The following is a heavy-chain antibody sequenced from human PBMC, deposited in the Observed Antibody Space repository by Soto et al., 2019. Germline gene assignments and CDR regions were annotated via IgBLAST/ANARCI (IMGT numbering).Heavy chain of an antibody. CDR2: VNPNSGGA. J-gene: IGHJ5*01. CDR3: AGAKCGDDDEFDF. D-gene: IGHD5-12*01. Sequence: ASVKVSCQASGYSFTGFYIHWVRQAPGQGLEWMGWVNPNSGGAHYAQKFQGRVTMTRDTSVTSAYMEVTRLRSNNTENDGGAGAKCGDDDEFDFWGQGPTVTVSS. CDR1: GYSFTGFY. V-gene: IGHV1-2*02.